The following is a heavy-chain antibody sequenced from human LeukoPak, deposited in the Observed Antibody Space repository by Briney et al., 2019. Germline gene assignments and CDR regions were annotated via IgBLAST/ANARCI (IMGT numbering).Heavy chain of an antibody. CDR1: GYTFTSYA. D-gene: IGHD3-9*01. Sequence: ASVKVSCKASGYTFTSYAMNWVRQAPGQGLEWMGWINTNTGNPTYPQGFTGRFVFSLDTSVSTAYLQISSLKAEDTAVYYCARDYRGFDWLSGYDYWGQGTLVTVSS. J-gene: IGHJ4*02. CDR2: INTNTGNP. V-gene: IGHV7-4-1*02. CDR3: ARDYRGFDWLSGYDY.